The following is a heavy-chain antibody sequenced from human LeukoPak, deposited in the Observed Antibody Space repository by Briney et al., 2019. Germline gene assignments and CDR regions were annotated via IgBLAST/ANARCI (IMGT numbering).Heavy chain of an antibody. Sequence: ASVKVSCKASGYTFTSYGINWVRQAPGQGLEWMGWISTYNGYTNYAQNLQGRVTMTTDTSASTVYLELRSLRSDDTAVYYCARTPPPTIVGAHYFDYWGQGTLVTVSS. CDR3: ARTPPPTIVGAHYFDY. V-gene: IGHV1-18*01. D-gene: IGHD1-26*01. J-gene: IGHJ4*02. CDR2: ISTYNGYT. CDR1: GYTFTSYG.